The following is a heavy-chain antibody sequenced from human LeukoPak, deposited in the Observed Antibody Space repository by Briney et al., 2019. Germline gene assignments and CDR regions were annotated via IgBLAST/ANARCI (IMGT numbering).Heavy chain of an antibody. CDR1: GFTFDDYA. Sequence: KSGGSLRLSCAASGFTFDDYAMHWVRQAPGKGLEWVSSISSSSSYIYYADSVKGRFTISRDNAKNSLYLQMNSLRAEDTAVYYCARVGQWLGAFDYWGQGTLVTVSS. J-gene: IGHJ4*02. D-gene: IGHD6-19*01. CDR3: ARVGQWLGAFDY. V-gene: IGHV3-21*01. CDR2: ISSSSSYI.